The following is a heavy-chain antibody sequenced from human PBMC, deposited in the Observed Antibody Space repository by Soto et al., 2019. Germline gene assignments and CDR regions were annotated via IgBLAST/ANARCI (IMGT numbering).Heavy chain of an antibody. D-gene: IGHD3-16*02. CDR1: GGSISSYY. CDR2: IYTSGST. J-gene: IGHJ3*02. CDR3: ARGRYYDYVWGSYRYDAFDI. Sequence: QVQLQESGPGLVKPSETLSLTCTVSGGSISSYYWSWIRQPAGKGLEWIGRIYTSGSTNYNPSLKSRVTMSVDTSKNQFSLKLSSVTAADTAVYYCARGRYYDYVWGSYRYDAFDIWGQGTMVTVSS. V-gene: IGHV4-4*07.